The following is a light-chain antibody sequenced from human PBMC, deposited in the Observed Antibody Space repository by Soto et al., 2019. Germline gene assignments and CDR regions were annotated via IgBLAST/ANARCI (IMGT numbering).Light chain of an antibody. V-gene: IGLV4-69*01. J-gene: IGLJ2*01. Sequence: QLVLTQSPSASASLGASVKLTCTLSSGHSSYAIAWHQQQPEKGPRYLMKLSSDGSHSKGDGIPDRFSGSSSGAERYLTISSLQSEDEAEYYCQTWDTGARVVFGGGTQLPVL. CDR1: SGHSSYA. CDR3: QTWDTGARVV. CDR2: LSSDGSH.